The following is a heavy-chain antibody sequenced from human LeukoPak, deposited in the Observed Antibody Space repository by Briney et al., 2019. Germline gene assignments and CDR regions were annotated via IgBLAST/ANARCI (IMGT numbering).Heavy chain of an antibody. V-gene: IGHV4-34*01. CDR1: GGSFSGYY. CDR3: AKLPTPHYGDYGGNWFDP. CDR2: INHSGST. Sequence: PSETLSLTCAVYGGSFSGYYWSWIRQPPGKGLEWIGEINHSGSTNYNPSLKSRVTISVDTSKNQFSLKLSSVTAADTAVYYCAKLPTPHYGDYGGNWFDPWGQGTLVTVSS. J-gene: IGHJ5*02. D-gene: IGHD4-17*01.